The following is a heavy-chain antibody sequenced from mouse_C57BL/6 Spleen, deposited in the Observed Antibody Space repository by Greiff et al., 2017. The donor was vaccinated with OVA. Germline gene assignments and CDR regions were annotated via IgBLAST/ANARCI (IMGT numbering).Heavy chain of an antibody. Sequence: VQLVESGAELARPGASVKLSCKASGYTFTSYGISWVKQRTGQGLEWIGEIYPRSGNTYYNEKFKGKATLTADKSSSTAYMELRSLTSEDSAVYFCAREGNYGYGSGAMDYWGQGTSVTVSS. CDR1: GYTFTSYG. J-gene: IGHJ4*01. CDR3: AREGNYGYGSGAMDY. CDR2: IYPRSGNT. V-gene: IGHV1-81*01. D-gene: IGHD2-2*01.